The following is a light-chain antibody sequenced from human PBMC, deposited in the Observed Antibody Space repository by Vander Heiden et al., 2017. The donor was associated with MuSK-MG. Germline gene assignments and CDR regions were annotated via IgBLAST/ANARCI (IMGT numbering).Light chain of an antibody. J-gene: IGKJ2*01. Sequence: DIHMTHSPSTLSASVGDRVTITCRASQSISSWLAWYQQKPGKAPKLLIYKASSVESGVPSRFSGSGSGTEFTLTISSLQPDDFATYYCQQDNSSSMTFGQGTKLEIK. V-gene: IGKV1-5*03. CDR2: KAS. CDR1: QSISSW. CDR3: QQDNSSSMT.